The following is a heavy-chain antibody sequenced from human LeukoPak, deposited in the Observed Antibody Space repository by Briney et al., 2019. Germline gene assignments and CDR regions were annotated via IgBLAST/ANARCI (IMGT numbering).Heavy chain of an antibody. Sequence: SETLSLTCAVYGGSFSGYNWSWIRQPPGKGLEWIGEINHSGSTNYNPSLKSRVTISVDTSKNQFSLKLSSVTAADTAVYYCARGGYYYDSSGCIDYRGQGTLVTVSS. D-gene: IGHD3-22*01. CDR1: GGSFSGYN. CDR3: ARGGYYYDSSGCIDY. V-gene: IGHV4-34*01. CDR2: INHSGST. J-gene: IGHJ4*02.